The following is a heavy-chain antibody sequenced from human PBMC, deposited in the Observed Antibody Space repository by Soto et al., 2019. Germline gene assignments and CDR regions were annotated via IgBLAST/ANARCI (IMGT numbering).Heavy chain of an antibody. Sequence: QVQLHESGPGLVKPSETLSLTCNVSGDSIGRFYGSWIRQSAEKGLERIGRINSTGGTAYNPALEGRITIYLDRCSNHVSLEMNSVTAADTAGYFCARDLSGSGLDIWGRGTRVTVSS. D-gene: IGHD1-26*01. CDR1: GDSIGRFY. J-gene: IGHJ6*02. CDR2: INSTGGT. V-gene: IGHV4-4*07. CDR3: ARDLSGSGLDI.